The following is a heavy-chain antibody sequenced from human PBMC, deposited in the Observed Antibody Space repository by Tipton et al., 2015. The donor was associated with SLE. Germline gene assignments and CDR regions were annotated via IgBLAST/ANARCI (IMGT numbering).Heavy chain of an antibody. CDR1: GGSISSYY. D-gene: IGHD3-10*01. CDR2: IYYSGST. J-gene: IGHJ3*02. CDR3: ARRPGAFDI. Sequence: TLSLTRTVSGGSISSYYWSWIRQPPGKGLEWIGYIYYSGSTNYNPSLKSRVTISVDTSKNQFSLKLSSVTAADTAVYYCARRPGAFDIWGQGTMVTVSS. V-gene: IGHV4-59*12.